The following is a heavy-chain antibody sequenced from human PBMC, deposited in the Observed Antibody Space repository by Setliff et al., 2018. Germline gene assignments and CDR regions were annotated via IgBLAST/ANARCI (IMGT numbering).Heavy chain of an antibody. CDR3: ARDGNNWNDLDY. V-gene: IGHV3-13*01. CDR2: IGTAGDT. CDR1: GFTFSSHD. D-gene: IGHD1-20*01. Sequence: SGGSLRLSCAASGFTFSSHDMHWVRQATGKGLEWVSPIGTAGDTYYPASVKGRFIIFRENAKSSLCPQMNSLRAGDTALYYCARDGNNWNDLDYWGHGTLVTVSS. J-gene: IGHJ4*01.